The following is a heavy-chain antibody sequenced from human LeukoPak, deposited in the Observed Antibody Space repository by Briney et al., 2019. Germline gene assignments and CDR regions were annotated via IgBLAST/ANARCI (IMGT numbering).Heavy chain of an antibody. J-gene: IGHJ3*02. CDR1: GGSISSGAYY. D-gene: IGHD4-23*01. V-gene: IGHV4-31*03. Sequence: SETLSLTCTVSGGSISSGAYYWSWIRQLPGKGLEWIGYIYYSGSTYYNPSLKSRVTISVETSENQFSLKLSSVTAANTAVYYCARYTTVVTANAFDIWGQGTMVTVSS. CDR3: ARYTTVVTANAFDI. CDR2: IYYSGST.